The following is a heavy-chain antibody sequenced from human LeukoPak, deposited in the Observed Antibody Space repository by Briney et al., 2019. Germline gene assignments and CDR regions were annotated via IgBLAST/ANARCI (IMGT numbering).Heavy chain of an antibody. CDR1: GYTFTGYY. Sequence: ASVKVSCKASGYTFTGYYMPWVRQAPGHGLECMGWINPNSGGTNSTQKFQGRVTMTRDTSISTAYMELSRLRSDDTAVYYCARDQRGYGYYSDYWGQGTLVTVSS. V-gene: IGHV1-2*02. D-gene: IGHD4-17*01. CDR2: INPNSGGT. J-gene: IGHJ4*02. CDR3: ARDQRGYGYYSDY.